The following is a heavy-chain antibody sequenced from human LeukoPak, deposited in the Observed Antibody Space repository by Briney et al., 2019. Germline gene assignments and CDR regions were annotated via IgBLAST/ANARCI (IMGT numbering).Heavy chain of an antibody. V-gene: IGHV4-59*01. CDR3: ARDYSYGQEAFDI. CDR2: IYYSGST. CDR1: GGSLSSYY. Sequence: SETLSLTCTVSGGSLSSYYWSWIWQPPGKGLEWIGYIYYSGSTNYNPSLKSRVTISVDTSKNQFSLKLSSVTAADTAVHYCARDYSYGQEAFDIWGQGTMVTVSS. J-gene: IGHJ3*02. D-gene: IGHD2-15*01.